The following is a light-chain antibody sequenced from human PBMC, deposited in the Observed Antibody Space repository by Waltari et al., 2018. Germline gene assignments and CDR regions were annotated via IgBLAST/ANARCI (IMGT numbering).Light chain of an antibody. Sequence: QSALTQPASVSGSPETSITISCTGTSSDIGGDNFVSLYQHHPGKAPKLILFDVSDRPSGVSNRFSGSKSGNSASLTISGLQAEDEADYYCSSYTRSSSYVFGTGTKVTVL. V-gene: IGLV2-14*03. CDR3: SSYTRSSSYV. CDR2: DVS. J-gene: IGLJ1*01. CDR1: SSDIGGDNF.